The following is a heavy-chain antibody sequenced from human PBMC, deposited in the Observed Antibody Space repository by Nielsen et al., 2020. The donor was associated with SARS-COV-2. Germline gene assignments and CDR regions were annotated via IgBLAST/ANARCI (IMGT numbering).Heavy chain of an antibody. D-gene: IGHD4-17*01. V-gene: IGHV6-1*01. J-gene: IGHJ6*03. Sequence: SQTLSPTCALSGDTVSSSSAAWNWIRPSPSRGLEWLGRTYYRSKWYNDYAVSVKSRITINPDTSKNQFSLHLNSVTPEDTAVYYCARARGAYGDYYYYYYTDVWGKGTTVTVSS. CDR1: GDTVSSSSAA. CDR2: TYYRSKWYN. CDR3: ARARGAYGDYYYYYYTDV.